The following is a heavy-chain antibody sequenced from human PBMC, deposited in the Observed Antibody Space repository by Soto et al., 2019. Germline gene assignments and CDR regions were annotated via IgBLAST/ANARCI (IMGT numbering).Heavy chain of an antibody. D-gene: IGHD2-8*02. CDR1: GFTFNAYS. V-gene: IGHV3-23*01. Sequence: DVQLLESGGRLVQPGGSLRLSCAASGFTFNAYSLSWVRQAPGKGLEWVSAISTTGGSTYYADTVKGRFTISRDNSQSTLSLQMNSLRAEDTAVYYCARPDGATSNFRYWGQGTLVTVSS. CDR3: ARPDGATSNFRY. CDR2: ISTTGGST. J-gene: IGHJ4*02.